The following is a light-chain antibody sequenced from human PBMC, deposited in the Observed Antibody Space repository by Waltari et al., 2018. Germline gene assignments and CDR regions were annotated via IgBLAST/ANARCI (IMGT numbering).Light chain of an antibody. CDR2: EVN. CDR3: SSYTTSTTQV. J-gene: IGLJ1*01. Sequence: QSALTQPPSVSGSHGQSVTISSSVTGSTIGSYHHFSWYPQSPGTAPRLMIYEVNSRPSGVPDRFSGSKSGNTASLTISGLQAEDEADYYCSSYTTSTTQVFGTGTKVTVL. V-gene: IGLV2-18*02. CDR1: GSTIGSYHH.